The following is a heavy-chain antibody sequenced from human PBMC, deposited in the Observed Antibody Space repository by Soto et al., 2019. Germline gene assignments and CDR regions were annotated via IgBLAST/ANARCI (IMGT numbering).Heavy chain of an antibody. V-gene: IGHV1-2*02. CDR1: GYTFTGYY. CDR2: INPNSGGT. CDR3: ARAGARIAVAGISPYGMDV. D-gene: IGHD6-19*01. J-gene: IGHJ6*02. Sequence: GASVKVSCKASGYTFTGYYMHWVRQAPGQGLEWMGWINPNSGGTNYAQKFQGRVTMTRDTSISTAYMELSRLRSDDTAVYYCARAGARIAVAGISPYGMDVWGQGTTVTVSS.